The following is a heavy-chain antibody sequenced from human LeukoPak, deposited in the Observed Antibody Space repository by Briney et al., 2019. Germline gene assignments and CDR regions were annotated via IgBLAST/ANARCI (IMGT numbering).Heavy chain of an antibody. CDR1: GGSISSGGYY. Sequence: SQTLSLTCTVSGGSISSGGYYWSWIRQHPGKGLEWIGYIYYSGSTYYNPSLKSRVTISVDTSKNQFSLKLSSVTAADTAVYYCARAGGYSSSWYNWFDPWGQGTLVTVSS. CDR3: ARAGGYSSSWYNWFDP. J-gene: IGHJ5*02. D-gene: IGHD6-13*01. V-gene: IGHV4-31*03. CDR2: IYYSGST.